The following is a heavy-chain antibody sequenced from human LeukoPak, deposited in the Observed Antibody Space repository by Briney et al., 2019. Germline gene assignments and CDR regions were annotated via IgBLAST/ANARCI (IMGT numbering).Heavy chain of an antibody. V-gene: IGHV1-18*01. CDR2: ISGYSGNT. CDR1: GYTFTSYG. J-gene: IGHJ1*01. CDR3: ASASSGWEVEYFQH. Sequence: ASVKVSFKASGYTFTSYGISWVRQPPGQGLGLMGWISGYSGNTNYAQKLQGRVTMTTDTSASTAYMELRSLRSDDTAVYYCASASSGWEVEYFQHWGQGTLVTVSS. D-gene: IGHD6-19*01.